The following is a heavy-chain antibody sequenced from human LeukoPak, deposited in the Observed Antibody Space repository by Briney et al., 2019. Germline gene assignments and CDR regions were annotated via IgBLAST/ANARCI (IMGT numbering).Heavy chain of an antibody. CDR3: AKAYDSSPAEY. J-gene: IGHJ4*02. CDR1: GFTFSSYA. CDR2: ISGSGGRA. V-gene: IGHV3-23*01. D-gene: IGHD3-22*01. Sequence: PGGSLRLSCAGYGFTFSSYAMSWVRQAPGKGLEWVSAISGSGGRAYYADSVKGRFTVSRDNSKNTLFLQMNSLRAEDTALYYCAKAYDSSPAEYWGQGTLVTVSS.